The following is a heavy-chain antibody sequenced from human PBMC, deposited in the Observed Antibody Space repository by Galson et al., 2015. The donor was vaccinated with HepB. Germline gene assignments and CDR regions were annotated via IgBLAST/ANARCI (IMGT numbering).Heavy chain of an antibody. CDR1: GGTFSSYA. V-gene: IGHV1-69*13. D-gene: IGHD6-13*01. J-gene: IGHJ6*02. CDR2: IIPIFGTA. Sequence: SVKVSCKASGGTFSSYAISWVRQAPGQGLEWMGGIIPIFGTANYAQKFQGRVTITADESTSTAYMELSSLRSEDTAVYYCARVNWPAAAGMRFYYYYGMDVWGQGTTVTVSS. CDR3: ARVNWPAAAGMRFYYYYGMDV.